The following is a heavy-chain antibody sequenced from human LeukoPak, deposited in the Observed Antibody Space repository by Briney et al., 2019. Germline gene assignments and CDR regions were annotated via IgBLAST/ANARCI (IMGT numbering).Heavy chain of an antibody. V-gene: IGHV1-46*01. CDR3: AIPVAGTKIVSDY. CDR2: IDPSSGNT. Sequence: ASVKVCCKASGYALTNCYMSWVRQAPGQGPAWMGAIDPSSGNTQFAPKFEGRVTVTTDSSTSTVYMEMSSLRSDDTAMYYCAIPVAGTKIVSDYWGQGTLVTVSS. J-gene: IGHJ4*02. CDR1: GYALTNCY. D-gene: IGHD6-19*01.